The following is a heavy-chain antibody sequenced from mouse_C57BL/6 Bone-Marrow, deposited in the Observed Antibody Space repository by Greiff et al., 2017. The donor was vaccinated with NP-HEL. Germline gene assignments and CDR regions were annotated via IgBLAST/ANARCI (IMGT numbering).Heavy chain of an antibody. CDR3: ARRGAYDGYYSSYWYFDV. CDR1: GFSLSTSGMG. CDR2: IYWDDDK. D-gene: IGHD2-3*01. V-gene: IGHV8-12*01. Sequence: QVTLKVSGPGILQSSQTLSLTCSFSGFSLSTSGMGVSWIRQPSGKGLEWLAHIYWDDDKRYNPSLKSRLTISKDTSRNQVFLKITSVDTADTATYYCARRGAYDGYYSSYWYFDVWGTGTTVTVSS. J-gene: IGHJ1*03.